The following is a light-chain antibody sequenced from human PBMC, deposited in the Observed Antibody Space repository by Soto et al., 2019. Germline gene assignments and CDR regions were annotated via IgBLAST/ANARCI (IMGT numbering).Light chain of an antibody. CDR1: ESVSSNY. CDR3: QQYGSSPGT. Sequence: EIVLTQSPGTLSLSPGERATLSCRASESVSSNYLAWYQQTPGQAPRLLIYGASSRATGIPDRFSGSGSGTDFTLTSSRLEPEDFAVYSCQQYGSSPGTFGQGTKVEIK. CDR2: GAS. V-gene: IGKV3-20*01. J-gene: IGKJ1*01.